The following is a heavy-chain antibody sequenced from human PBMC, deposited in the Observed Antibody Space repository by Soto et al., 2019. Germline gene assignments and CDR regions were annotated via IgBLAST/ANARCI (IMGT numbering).Heavy chain of an antibody. D-gene: IGHD3-22*01. CDR3: SRGPPYDSSGYYRPGYFDY. Sequence: GGSLRLSCAASGFTFSSYGRRWVRQAPGKGLEWVAVIWYDGSNKYYADSVTGRFTISRDNSKNTVYLQMNSLRAEDTAVYYCSRGPPYDSSGYYRPGYFDYWGQGTLVTVSS. CDR2: IWYDGSNK. CDR1: GFTFSSYG. J-gene: IGHJ4*02. V-gene: IGHV3-33*01.